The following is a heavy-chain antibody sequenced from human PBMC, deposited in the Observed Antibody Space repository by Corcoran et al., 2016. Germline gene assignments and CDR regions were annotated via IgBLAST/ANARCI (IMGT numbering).Heavy chain of an antibody. J-gene: IGHJ5*02. Sequence: QVQLQQWGAGLLKPSETLSLTCAVYGGSFSGYYWSWIRQPPGKGLEWIGEINHSGSTNYNPSLKSRVTISVDTSKNQFSLKLSSVTAADTAVYYCARTTARVPWCDPWGQGTLVTVSS. D-gene: IGHD6-6*01. CDR2: INHSGST. CDR1: GGSFSGYY. V-gene: IGHV4-34*01. CDR3: ARTTARVPWCDP.